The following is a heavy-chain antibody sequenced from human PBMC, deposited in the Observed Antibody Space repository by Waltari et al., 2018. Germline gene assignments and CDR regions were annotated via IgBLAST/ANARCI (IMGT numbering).Heavy chain of an antibody. J-gene: IGHJ6*02. D-gene: IGHD6-13*01. Sequence: QVQLQQWGAGLLKPSETLSLTCAVYGGSFSGYYWSWIRQPPGKGLEWIGEINHSGSTNYNPSLKSRVTISVDTSKNQFSLKLSSVTAADTAVYYCARGSNLYSRTGYYYYYGMDVWGQGTTVTVSS. CDR2: INHSGST. CDR1: GGSFSGYY. V-gene: IGHV4-34*01. CDR3: ARGSNLYSRTGYYYYYGMDV.